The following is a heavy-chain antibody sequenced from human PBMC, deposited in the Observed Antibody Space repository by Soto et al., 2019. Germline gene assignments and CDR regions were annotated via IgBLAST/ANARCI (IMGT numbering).Heavy chain of an antibody. CDR1: GYSFTSYW. D-gene: IGHD6-13*01. CDR2: IYPGDSDT. V-gene: IGHV5-51*01. CDR3: ARQDDAGYSSSWYPY. J-gene: IGHJ4*02. Sequence: PGESLKISCKGSGYSFTSYWIGWVRQMPGEGLEWMGIIYPGDSDTRYSPSFQGQVTISADKSISTAYLQWSSLKASDTAMYYCARQDDAGYSSSWYPYWGQGTLVTVSS.